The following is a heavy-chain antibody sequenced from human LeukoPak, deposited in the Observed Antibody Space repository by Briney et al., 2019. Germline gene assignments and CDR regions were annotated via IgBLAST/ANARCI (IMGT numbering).Heavy chain of an antibody. Sequence: GESLKISCKGSGYSFTSYWIGWVRQMPGKGLEWVGIIYPGDSDTRYRPSFQGQVTISADKSISTAYLQWSSLKASDTAMYYCARTGYTSRWAIDYWGQGTLVTVSS. CDR1: GYSFTSYW. D-gene: IGHD6-13*01. V-gene: IGHV5-51*01. CDR2: IYPGDSDT. J-gene: IGHJ4*02. CDR3: ARTGYTSRWAIDY.